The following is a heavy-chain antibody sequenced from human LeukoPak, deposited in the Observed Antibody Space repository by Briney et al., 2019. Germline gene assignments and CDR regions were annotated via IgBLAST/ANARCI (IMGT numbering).Heavy chain of an antibody. D-gene: IGHD3-22*01. Sequence: SLRLSCAASGFTFDDYAMHWVRQAPGKGLEWVSGISWNSGSIGYADSVKGRFTISRDNAKNSLYLQMNSLRAEDTALYYCAKDITMIPRGVDYLGQGTLVTVSS. CDR3: AKDITMIPRGVDY. J-gene: IGHJ4*02. V-gene: IGHV3-9*01. CDR1: GFTFDDYA. CDR2: ISWNSGSI.